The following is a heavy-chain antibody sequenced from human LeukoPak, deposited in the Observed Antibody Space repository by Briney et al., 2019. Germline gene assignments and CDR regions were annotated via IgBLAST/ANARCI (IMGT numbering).Heavy chain of an antibody. V-gene: IGHV1-2*02. D-gene: IGHD5-12*01. CDR1: GYSFTGYY. CDR3: ARAGYTGFDLGY. J-gene: IGHJ4*02. Sequence: ASVTVSCKASGYSFTGYYMHWVRQAPGQGLEWMGWINPNSGGTNYEQKFQGRVTITRDTSISTAYMELSRLTSADTAVYYCARAGYTGFDLGYWGQGTLVTVSS. CDR2: INPNSGGT.